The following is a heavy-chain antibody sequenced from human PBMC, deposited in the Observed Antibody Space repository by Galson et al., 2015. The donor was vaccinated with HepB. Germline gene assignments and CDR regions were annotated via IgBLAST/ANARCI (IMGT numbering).Heavy chain of an antibody. D-gene: IGHD1-26*01. CDR1: GYSFTSYW. V-gene: IGHV5-10-1*01. CDR3: ATHTSGYYYGMDV. J-gene: IGHJ6*02. Sequence: SCKGSGYSFTSYWISWVLQMPGKGLEWMGRIDPSDSYTNYSPSFQGHVTISADKSISTAYLQWSSLKASDTAMYYCATHTSGYYYGMDVWGQGTTVTVSS. CDR2: IDPSDSYT.